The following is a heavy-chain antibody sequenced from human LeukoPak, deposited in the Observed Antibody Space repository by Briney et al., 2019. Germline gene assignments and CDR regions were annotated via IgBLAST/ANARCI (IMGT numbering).Heavy chain of an antibody. CDR3: ARRTTYFGFRPSGSPSCFDY. CDR2: IYHSGST. J-gene: IGHJ4*02. V-gene: IGHV4-59*08. Sequence: SETLSLTCTVSGVSISSYDWSWVRQPPGKGLEWVGIIYHSGSTYYNPSLKSRVTISVDTAKNQFSLKLSSVTAADTAVYYCARRTTYFGFRPSGSPSCFDYWGQGTLVTVSS. CDR1: GVSISSYD. D-gene: IGHD3-9*01.